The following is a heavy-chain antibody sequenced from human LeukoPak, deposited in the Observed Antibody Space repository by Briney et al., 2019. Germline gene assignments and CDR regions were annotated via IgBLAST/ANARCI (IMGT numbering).Heavy chain of an antibody. CDR2: IIPIFGTA. V-gene: IGHV1-69*13. CDR1: GYTFTSYY. CDR3: ARPPPTIFGVVTEDYYYGMDV. J-gene: IGHJ6*02. Sequence: SVKVSCKASGYTFTSYYMHWVRQAPGQGLEWMGGIIPIFGTANYAQKFQGRVTITADESTSTAYMELSSLRSEDTAVYYCARPPPTIFGVVTEDYYYGMDVWGQGTTVTVSS. D-gene: IGHD3-3*01.